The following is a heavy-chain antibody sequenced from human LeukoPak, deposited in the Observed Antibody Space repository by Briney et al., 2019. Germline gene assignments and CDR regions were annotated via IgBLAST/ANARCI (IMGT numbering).Heavy chain of an antibody. V-gene: IGHV3-64*01. Sequence: GGSLSLSCVSSGFSFRAYIMHWVRQAPGKGREYVSAISRDGCSTSYPNSVKGKFTISRDNDKSTLYLQMGSLRAEDTAVYYCTRRYGGHSGWAGYHESWGQGTLVTVSS. CDR1: GFSFRAYI. J-gene: IGHJ5*02. CDR3: TRRYGGHSGWAGYHES. D-gene: IGHD6-19*01. CDR2: ISRDGCST.